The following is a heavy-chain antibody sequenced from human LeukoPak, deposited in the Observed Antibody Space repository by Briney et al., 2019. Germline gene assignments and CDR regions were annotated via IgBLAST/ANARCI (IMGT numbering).Heavy chain of an antibody. Sequence: GGSLGLSCTPSGLTFGDNAMSWVRQAPGKGLEWVGFIRNKGNGGTTEYAASVKGRFTISRDDSESITYLQMNSLRTEDTAVYYCTTGSYHESSGYRFDYWGQGTLVTVSS. CDR1: GLTFGDNA. V-gene: IGHV3-49*04. CDR2: IRNKGNGGTT. D-gene: IGHD3-22*01. J-gene: IGHJ4*02. CDR3: TTGSYHESSGYRFDY.